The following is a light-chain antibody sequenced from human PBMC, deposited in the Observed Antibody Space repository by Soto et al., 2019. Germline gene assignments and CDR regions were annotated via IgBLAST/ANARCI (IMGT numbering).Light chain of an antibody. J-gene: IGKJ1*01. CDR1: QSVSSSY. V-gene: IGKV3-20*01. Sequence: EIVLTQSTGTLSLSPGERATLSCRVSQSVSSSYLAWYQQKPGQAPRLLIYGASSRATGIPDRFSGSGSGTDFTLTISRLEPEDFAVYYCQQYGSSPTTFGQGTKVEIK. CDR2: GAS. CDR3: QQYGSSPTT.